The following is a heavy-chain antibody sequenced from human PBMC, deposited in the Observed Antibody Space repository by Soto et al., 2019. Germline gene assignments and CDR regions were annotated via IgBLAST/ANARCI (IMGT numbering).Heavy chain of an antibody. CDR2: IIPILGIA. Sequence: SVKVSCKASGGTFSSYTISWVRQAPGQGLEWMGRIIPILGIANYAQKFQGRVTITADKSTSTAYMELSSLRSEDTAVYYCARDSGGSGWHYYFGYWGQGTLVTVSS. J-gene: IGHJ4*02. D-gene: IGHD6-19*01. V-gene: IGHV1-69*04. CDR3: ARDSGGSGWHYYFGY. CDR1: GGTFSSYT.